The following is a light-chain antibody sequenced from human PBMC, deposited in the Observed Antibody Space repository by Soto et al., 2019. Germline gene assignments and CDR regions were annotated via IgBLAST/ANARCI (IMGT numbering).Light chain of an antibody. V-gene: IGKV3-20*01. Sequence: EIVLTQSPGTLSLSPGERATLSCRASQSVSSSYLAWYQQKPGQAPRLLIYVASSRATGIPDRFSGSGSGTDFTLTISRLEPEDFAVYYCQQYGSSPLFTFGPETKVDIK. CDR3: QQYGSSPLFT. CDR1: QSVSSSY. CDR2: VAS. J-gene: IGKJ3*01.